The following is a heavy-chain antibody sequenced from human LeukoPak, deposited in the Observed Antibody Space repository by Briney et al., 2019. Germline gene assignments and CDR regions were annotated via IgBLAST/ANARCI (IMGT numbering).Heavy chain of an antibody. J-gene: IGHJ3*02. CDR2: INHSGST. V-gene: IGHV4-34*01. Sequence: KPSETLSLTCAVYGGSFSGYYWSWIRQPPGKGLEWIGEINHSGSTNYNPSLKSRVTISVDTSKNQFSLKLSSVTAADTAVYYCARLSPYAFDIWGQGTMVTVSS. CDR3: ARLSPYAFDI. CDR1: GGSFSGYY.